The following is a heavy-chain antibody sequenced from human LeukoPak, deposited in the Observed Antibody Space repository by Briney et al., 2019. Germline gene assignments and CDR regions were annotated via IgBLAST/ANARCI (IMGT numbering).Heavy chain of an antibody. J-gene: IGHJ4*02. Sequence: PGRSLRLSCAASGFTFSSYAMHWVRQAPGKGLEWVAVISYDGSNKYYADSVKGRFTIPRDNSKNTLYLQMNSLRAEDTAVYYCASGSGSYYRIDYWGQGTLVTVSS. CDR3: ASGSGSYYRIDY. CDR2: ISYDGSNK. D-gene: IGHD3-10*01. CDR1: GFTFSSYA. V-gene: IGHV3-30*04.